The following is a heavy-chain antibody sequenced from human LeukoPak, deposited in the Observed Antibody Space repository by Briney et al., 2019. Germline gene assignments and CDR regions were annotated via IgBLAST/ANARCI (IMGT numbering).Heavy chain of an antibody. CDR1: GVTFDDYA. Sequence: PGRSLRLSCAASGVTFDDYAMHWVRHAPGKGLEWISGISWNIGSIGYEDSAKGRFTISRDNAKNSLYLQMNSLRAEDTALYYCAKGAWDYDSSGYYSTLGAFDIWGQGTMVTVSS. CDR2: ISWNIGSI. D-gene: IGHD3-22*01. V-gene: IGHV3-9*01. J-gene: IGHJ3*02. CDR3: AKGAWDYDSSGYYSTLGAFDI.